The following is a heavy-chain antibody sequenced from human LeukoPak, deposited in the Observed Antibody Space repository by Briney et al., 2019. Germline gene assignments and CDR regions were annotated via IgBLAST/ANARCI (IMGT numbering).Heavy chain of an antibody. Sequence: GGSLRLSCEAPQLSFSSYSFNWVRQAPGQGLEWVSSINKGATHMYYADSMKGRFTVSRDDAKNSLYLQMNSLRAEDTAVYYCVRLRRNTDSSGYYYYYDYWGRGTLVTVSS. CDR1: QLSFSSYS. CDR3: VRLRRNTDSSGYYYYYDY. J-gene: IGHJ4*02. V-gene: IGHV3-21*01. D-gene: IGHD3-22*01. CDR2: INKGATHM.